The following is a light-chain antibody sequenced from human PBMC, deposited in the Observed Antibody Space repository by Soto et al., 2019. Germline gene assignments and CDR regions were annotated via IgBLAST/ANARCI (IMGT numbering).Light chain of an antibody. V-gene: IGKV1-5*03. CDR1: QSIGDL. CDR2: KAS. Sequence: DIQMTQSPSTLSASVEDRVTITCRASQSIGDLLAWYQQKPGEAPKLLIYKASYLESGVPSRFSGSGSGTEFTLTISSMQPEDLATYYCQHYSAFSVTFGQGNKVEIK. CDR3: QHYSAFSVT. J-gene: IGKJ1*01.